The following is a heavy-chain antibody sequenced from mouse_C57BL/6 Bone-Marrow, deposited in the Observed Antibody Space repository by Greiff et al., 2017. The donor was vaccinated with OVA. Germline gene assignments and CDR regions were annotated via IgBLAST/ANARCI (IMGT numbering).Heavy chain of an antibody. Sequence: EVKLQESGPELVKPGASVKMSCKASGYTFTDYNMHWVKQSHGKSLEWIGYINPNNGGTSYNQKFKGKATLTVNKSSSTAYMELRSLTSEDSAVYYCARSEGGYYIYFDVWGTGTTVTVSS. V-gene: IGHV1-22*01. CDR2: INPNNGGT. CDR3: ARSEGGYYIYFDV. D-gene: IGHD2-3*01. CDR1: GYTFTDYN. J-gene: IGHJ1*03.